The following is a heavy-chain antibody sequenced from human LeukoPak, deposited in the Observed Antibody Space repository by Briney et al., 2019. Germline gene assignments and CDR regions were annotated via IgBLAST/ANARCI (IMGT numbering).Heavy chain of an antibody. CDR2: IHYSGST. Sequence: SETLSLTCSVSGASISSHYWSWIRQPPGKGLEWIGYIHYSGSTNCNPSLKSRVTISVDTSKKQFSLRLSSVTAADTAVYYCARGYSSSWNYFDYWGLGTLVTVSS. V-gene: IGHV4-59*11. CDR3: ARGYSSSWNYFDY. CDR1: GASISSHY. J-gene: IGHJ4*02. D-gene: IGHD6-13*01.